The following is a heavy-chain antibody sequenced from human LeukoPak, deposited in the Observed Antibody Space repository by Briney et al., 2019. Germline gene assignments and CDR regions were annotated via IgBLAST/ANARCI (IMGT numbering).Heavy chain of an antibody. J-gene: IGHJ3*02. V-gene: IGHV4-39*07. CDR3: AREVYSGWYFAFDI. CDR2: IYYSGST. CDR1: GGSISSSSYY. Sequence: SETLSLTCTVSGGSISSSSYYWGWIRQPPGKGLEWIGSIYYSGSTYYNPSLKGRVTISVDTSKNQFSLKLSSVTAADTAVYYCAREVYSGWYFAFDIWGRGTMVTVSS. D-gene: IGHD6-19*01.